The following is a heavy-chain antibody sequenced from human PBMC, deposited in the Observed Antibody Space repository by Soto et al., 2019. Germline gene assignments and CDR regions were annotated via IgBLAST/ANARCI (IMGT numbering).Heavy chain of an antibody. J-gene: IGHJ6*03. CDR1: GYTFTSSD. V-gene: IGHV1-8*01. Sequence: ASVKVSCKASGYTFTSSDLNWVRQATGQGIEWMGWMNSNSGNTGYAQKFQGRVTMTRNTSISTAYMELSSLRSEDTAVYYCARGLLTVTTRLGNLFRPPMYVWGKGTTVTVSS. CDR2: MNSNSGNT. CDR3: ARGLLTVTTRLGNLFRPPMYV. D-gene: IGHD4-17*01.